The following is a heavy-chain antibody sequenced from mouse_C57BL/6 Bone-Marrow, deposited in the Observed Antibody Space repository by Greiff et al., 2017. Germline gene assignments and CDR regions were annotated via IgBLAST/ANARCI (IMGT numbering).Heavy chain of an antibody. Sequence: EVQLMESGPELVKPGASVKISCKASGYSFTDYNMNWVKQSTGKSLEWIGVINPNYGTTRYNQKFKGKATLTVDQSSSTAYMQLNSLTSDDSAVYYCATNYGSSPYYAMDYWGQGTSVTVSS. J-gene: IGHJ4*01. CDR3: ATNYGSSPYYAMDY. CDR2: INPNYGTT. D-gene: IGHD1-1*01. V-gene: IGHV1-39*01. CDR1: GYSFTDYN.